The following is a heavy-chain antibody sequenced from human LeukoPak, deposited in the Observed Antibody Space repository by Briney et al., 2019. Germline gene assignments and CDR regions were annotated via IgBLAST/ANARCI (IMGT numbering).Heavy chain of an antibody. CDR3: ARGTNWNDNAFDI. Sequence: SETLSLTCTVSGGSISSGSYYWSWIRQPAGKGLEWIGRIYTSGSTNYNPSPKSRVTISVDTSKNQFSLKLSSVTAADTAVYYCARGTNWNDNAFDIWGQGTMVTVSS. J-gene: IGHJ3*02. CDR2: IYTSGST. CDR1: GGSISSGSYY. V-gene: IGHV4-61*02. D-gene: IGHD1-1*01.